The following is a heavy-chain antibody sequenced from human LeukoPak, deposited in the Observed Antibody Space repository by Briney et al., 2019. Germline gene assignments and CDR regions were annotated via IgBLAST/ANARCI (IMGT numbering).Heavy chain of an antibody. CDR1: GFTFSSHA. D-gene: IGHD2-2*01. V-gene: IGHV3-23*01. CDR3: AKEYIRDCSSTSCYDYYYYYMDV. CDR2: IGGGGGST. Sequence: GGSLRLSCAASGFTFSSHAMSWVRQAPGKGLEWVAAIGGGGGSTNYADSVKGRFTISRDNSKNTLYLQMNSLRAEDTAVYYCAKEYIRDCSSTSCYDYYYYYMDVWGKGTTVTVSS. J-gene: IGHJ6*03.